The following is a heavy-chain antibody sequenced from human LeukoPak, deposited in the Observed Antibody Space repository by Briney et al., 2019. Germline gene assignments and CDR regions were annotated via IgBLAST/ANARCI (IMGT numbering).Heavy chain of an antibody. V-gene: IGHV3-53*01. CDR2: VYSGGST. J-gene: IGHJ6*02. Sequence: GGSLRLSCAASGFTVSSNYMTWVRQAPGKGMEWVSVVYSGGSTYYADSVKGRFTISRDNSKNTLYFQMNSLRAEDTAVYYCARGVTTGTTPYYYGVDVWGQGTTVTVSS. D-gene: IGHD1-1*01. CDR1: GFTVSSNY. CDR3: ARGVTTGTTPYYYGVDV.